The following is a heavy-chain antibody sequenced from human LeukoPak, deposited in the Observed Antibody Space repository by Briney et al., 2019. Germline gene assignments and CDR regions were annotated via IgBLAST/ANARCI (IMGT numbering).Heavy chain of an antibody. J-gene: IGHJ4*02. V-gene: IGHV3-23*01. Sequence: GGSLRLSCAASGFTFSSYGMNWVRQAPGKGLEWVSAISGGGVNTYYADSVKGRFTISRDNSKNTLYLQMSSLRVEDTALYYCAKEAGSSRPFDYWGRGTLVTVSS. CDR2: ISGGGVNT. CDR1: GFTFSSYG. D-gene: IGHD1-26*01. CDR3: AKEAGSSRPFDY.